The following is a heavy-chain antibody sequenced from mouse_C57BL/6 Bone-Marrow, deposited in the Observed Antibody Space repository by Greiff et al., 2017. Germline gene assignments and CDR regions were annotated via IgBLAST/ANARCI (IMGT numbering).Heavy chain of an antibody. Sequence: QVQLQQSGPELVKPGASVKISCKASGHAFSSSWMNWVKQRPGKGLEWIGRIYPGDGDTNYNGKFKGKATLTADKSSSTAYMQLSSLTSEDSAVYFCARADFTKGVDCWGQGTTLTVSS. D-gene: IGHD1-1*01. CDR2: IYPGDGDT. CDR1: GHAFSSSW. CDR3: ARADFTKGVDC. J-gene: IGHJ2*01. V-gene: IGHV1-82*01.